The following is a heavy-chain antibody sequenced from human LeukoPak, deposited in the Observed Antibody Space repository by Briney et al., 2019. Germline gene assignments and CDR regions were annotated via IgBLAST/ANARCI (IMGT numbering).Heavy chain of an antibody. J-gene: IGHJ4*02. Sequence: ASVKVSCKASGYTFTGYYMHWVRQAPGQGLEWMGWINSNSGGTNYAQKFQGRVTMTRDTSISTDYMELSRLRSDDTAVYYCARSPHILTGENFDYWGEGTLVTVSS. CDR3: ARSPHILTGENFDY. V-gene: IGHV1-2*02. CDR2: INSNSGGT. CDR1: GYTFTGYY. D-gene: IGHD3-9*01.